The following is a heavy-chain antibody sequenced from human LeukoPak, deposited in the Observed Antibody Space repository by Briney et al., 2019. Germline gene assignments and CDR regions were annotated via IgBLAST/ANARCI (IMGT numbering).Heavy chain of an antibody. J-gene: IGHJ4*02. CDR3: ARGGDYYDILTGYYPTYYFDY. D-gene: IGHD3-9*01. Sequence: ASVKVSCKASGYAFISYGISWVRQAPGQGLEWMGWITTYNGNTNYAQKLQGRVTMTTDTSTSTAYMELRSLRSDDTAVYYCARGGDYYDILTGYYPTYYFDYWGQGTLVTVSS. CDR2: ITTYNGNT. CDR1: GYAFISYG. V-gene: IGHV1-18*01.